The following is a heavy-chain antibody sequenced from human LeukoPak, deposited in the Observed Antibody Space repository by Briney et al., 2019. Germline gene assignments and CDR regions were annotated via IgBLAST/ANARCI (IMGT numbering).Heavy chain of an antibody. CDR3: ARVQWLTIYYNSSGYYNWFDP. D-gene: IGHD3-22*01. V-gene: IGHV4-34*01. CDR1: GGSFSGYY. CDR2: INHSGST. Sequence: SETLSLTCAVYGGSFSGYYWSWIRQPPGKGLEWIGEINHSGSTNYNPSLKSRVTISVDTSKNQFSLKLSSVTAADTAVYYCARVQWLTIYYNSSGYYNWFDPWGQGTLVTVSS. J-gene: IGHJ5*02.